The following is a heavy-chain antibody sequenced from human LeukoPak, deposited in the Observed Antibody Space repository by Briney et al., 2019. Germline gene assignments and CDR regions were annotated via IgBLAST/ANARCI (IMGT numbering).Heavy chain of an antibody. Sequence: GASVKVSCKPSGYTFTGYYMHWVRQAPGQGLEWMGWINPSSGGTNYPQKFQGRVTMTRDTSISTAYMELSRLRSDDTAVYYCARDLITIIRGFDYWGQGTLVTVSS. CDR3: ARDLITIIRGFDY. CDR2: INPSSGGT. J-gene: IGHJ4*02. CDR1: GYTFTGYY. V-gene: IGHV1-2*02. D-gene: IGHD3-10*01.